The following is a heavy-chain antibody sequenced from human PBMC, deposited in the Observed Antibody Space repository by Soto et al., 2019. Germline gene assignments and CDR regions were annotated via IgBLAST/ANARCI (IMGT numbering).Heavy chain of an antibody. D-gene: IGHD6-13*01. V-gene: IGHV3-53*01. CDR2: IYSGGST. Sequence: GGSLRLSCEASGFTVSSNYMSWVRQAPGKGLEWVSVIYSGGSTYYADSVKGRFTISRDNSKNTLYLQMNSLRAEDTAVYYCARSSYSSSESYYYYYGMDVWGQGTKVTVSS. CDR1: GFTVSSNY. CDR3: ARSSYSSSESYYYYYGMDV. J-gene: IGHJ6*02.